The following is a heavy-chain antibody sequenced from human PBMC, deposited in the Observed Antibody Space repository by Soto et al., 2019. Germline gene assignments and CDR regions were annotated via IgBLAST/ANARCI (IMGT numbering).Heavy chain of an antibody. CDR3: ARGPDRSGFYLFDY. Sequence: SVKVSCKASGGSFSKHAVSGVVQSPGQGPEWMGGIIPISGTTNYAQKFQDRVTITADESMTTAYMELNSLRSEDSAVYYCARGPDRSGFYLFDYWGQGTLVTVSS. CDR1: GGSFSKHA. CDR2: IIPISGTT. J-gene: IGHJ4*02. V-gene: IGHV1-69*13. D-gene: IGHD3-22*01.